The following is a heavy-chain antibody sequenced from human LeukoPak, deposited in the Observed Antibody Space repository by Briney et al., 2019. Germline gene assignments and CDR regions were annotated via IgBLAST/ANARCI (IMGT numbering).Heavy chain of an antibody. CDR1: GDSLRRDTFY. V-gene: IGHV4-61*01. D-gene: IGHD2-15*01. CDR2: IYYTGST. Sequence: PSETLSVTCSVSGDSLRRDTFYWSWIRQPPGKGLEWIAYIYYTGSTKYSPSLKSRVTISIDTSKNQFSLKVNSVTAADTAVYYCARTGYCTGGSCYGGYFDPWGQGTLVSVSS. CDR3: ARTGYCTGGSCYGGYFDP. J-gene: IGHJ5*02.